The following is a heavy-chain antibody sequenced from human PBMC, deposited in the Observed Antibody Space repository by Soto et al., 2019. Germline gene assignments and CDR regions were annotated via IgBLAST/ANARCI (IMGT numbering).Heavy chain of an antibody. CDR3: VYQSEFIGSWR. D-gene: IGHD3-10*01. J-gene: IGHJ4*02. Sequence: DVRLVESAGGLVSPGGSLRLSCEVSGLFFPHAWVNWVRQAPGKGLERVGRIYGGGGMTTEHAVPVRGRFSISRDDSKNTIYLQMDSLQIEDTAVYFCVYQSEFIGSWRWGRGALVTVSS. CDR2: IYGGGGMTT. CDR1: GLFFPHAW. V-gene: IGHV3-15*07.